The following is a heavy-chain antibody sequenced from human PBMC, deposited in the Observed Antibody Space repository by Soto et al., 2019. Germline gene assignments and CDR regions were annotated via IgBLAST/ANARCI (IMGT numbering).Heavy chain of an antibody. CDR3: TRTTVTTYHPHYYYYMDV. J-gene: IGHJ6*03. D-gene: IGHD4-17*01. CDR2: IRSKANSYAT. V-gene: IGHV3-73*01. CDR1: GFTFSGSA. Sequence: SGGSLRLSCAASGFTFSGSAMHWVRQASGKGLEWVGRIRSKANSYATAYAASVKGRFTISRDDSKNTAYLQMNSLKTEDTAVYYCTRTTVTTYHPHYYYYMDVWGKGTTVTVSS.